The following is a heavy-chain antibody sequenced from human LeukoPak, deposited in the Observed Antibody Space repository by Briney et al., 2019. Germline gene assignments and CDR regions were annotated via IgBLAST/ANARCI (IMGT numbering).Heavy chain of an antibody. CDR3: ARRSGYSYGSIDY. D-gene: IGHD5-18*01. J-gene: IGHJ4*02. CDR2: IDPSDSYT. CDR1: GYIFTSYW. V-gene: IGHV5-10-1*01. Sequence: KDGESLKISCKCSGYIFTSYWICWLRQMPGKGLEWMGRIDPSDSYTNYSPSFQGHVTISADKSISTAYLQWSSLKASDTAMYYCARRSGYSYGSIDYWGQGTLVTVSS.